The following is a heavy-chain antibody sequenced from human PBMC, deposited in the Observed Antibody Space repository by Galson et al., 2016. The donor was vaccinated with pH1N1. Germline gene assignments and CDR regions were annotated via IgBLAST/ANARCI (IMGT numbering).Heavy chain of an antibody. CDR1: GGTFSSYG. Sequence: SVKVSCKASGGTFSSYGVSWVRQAPGQGLEWMGGISPIFDMANYAPRFQGRVTITADTSTNTAYMKLISLRSDDTAVYFCATKFKDLVFVPAAERQTHYNYGMDVWGHGTRSSSP. V-gene: IGHV1-69*10. CDR2: ISPIFDMA. CDR3: ATKFKDLVFVPAAERQTHYNYGMDV. D-gene: IGHD2-2*01. J-gene: IGHJ6*02.